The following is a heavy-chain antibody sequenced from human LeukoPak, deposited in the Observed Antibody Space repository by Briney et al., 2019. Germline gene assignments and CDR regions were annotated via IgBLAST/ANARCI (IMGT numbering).Heavy chain of an antibody. J-gene: IGHJ4*02. V-gene: IGHV3-30-3*01. CDR2: ISSDATNK. CDR3: ARDKNLGYCGGDCYSSFDY. D-gene: IGHD2-21*02. Sequence: GGSLRLSCAASGFTFSSYAMHWVRQAPGKGREWVALISSDATNKFYADSVKGRFTLSRDNSQHTLYLQMNSLRAEDTALYYCARDKNLGYCGGDCYSSFDYWGQGILVTVSS. CDR1: GFTFSSYA.